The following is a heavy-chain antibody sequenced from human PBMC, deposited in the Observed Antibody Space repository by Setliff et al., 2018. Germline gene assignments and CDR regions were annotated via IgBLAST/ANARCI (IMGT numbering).Heavy chain of an antibody. CDR1: GGTFSSYG. Sequence: SVKVSCKASGGTFSSYGISWVRQAPGQGLEWMGGTIPMFGTTNYARKFQGRVTIITDESTSTAYMQLSSLVSEDTAVYYCVREGVDSRLSTDYRYYMDVWGKGTTVTVSS. J-gene: IGHJ6*03. D-gene: IGHD3-22*01. CDR2: TIPMFGTT. V-gene: IGHV1-69*05. CDR3: VREGVDSRLSTDYRYYMDV.